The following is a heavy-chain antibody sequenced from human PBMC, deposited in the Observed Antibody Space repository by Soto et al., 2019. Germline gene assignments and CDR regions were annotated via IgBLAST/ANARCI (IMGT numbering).Heavy chain of an antibody. J-gene: IGHJ4*02. CDR1: GGTVSSYA. D-gene: IGHD3-22*01. CDR2: FIPIFVSA. CDR3: ASDGSSDTTGFRGYDL. Sequence: QLHLVQSGAEVKKAGSSGKVSCKASGGTVSSYAITWVRQAPGKGLEWMGVFIPIFVSAHYAPKFQGRITIPADESTTTAYMELSGLTSEDTAIYSSASDGSSDTTGFRGYDLGGQGTQVTVSS. V-gene: IGHV1-69*01.